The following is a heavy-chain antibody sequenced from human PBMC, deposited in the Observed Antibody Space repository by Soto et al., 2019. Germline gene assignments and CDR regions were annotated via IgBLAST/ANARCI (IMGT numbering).Heavy chain of an antibody. CDR1: GGTFSSYA. D-gene: IGHD1-1*01. V-gene: IGHV1-69*05. CDR3: ARDLEKLDY. Sequence: ASVKVSCKASGGTFSSYAISWVRQAPGQGLEWMGGIIPIFGSTSYAQKFQGRVTMTRDTSTSTVYMELSSLRSEDTAVYYCARDLEKLDYWGQGTLVTVSS. J-gene: IGHJ4*02. CDR2: IIPIFGST.